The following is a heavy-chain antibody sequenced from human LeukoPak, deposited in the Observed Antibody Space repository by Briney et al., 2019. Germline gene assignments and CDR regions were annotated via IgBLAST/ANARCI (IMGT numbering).Heavy chain of an antibody. V-gene: IGHV3-66*04. CDR1: GFNLINDY. CDR3: ARHDWFES. CDR2: HYSHGDT. Sequence: PGGSLRLSCAVSGFNLINDYMSWARQAPGKGLEWVSVHYSHGDTYYADSVKGRVTISRDNSKNTLYLQMNSLRVEDTAVYYWARHDWFESWGQGTLVTVSS. J-gene: IGHJ5*01.